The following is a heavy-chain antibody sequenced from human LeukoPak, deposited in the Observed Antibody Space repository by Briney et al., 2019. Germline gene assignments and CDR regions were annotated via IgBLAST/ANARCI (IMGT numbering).Heavy chain of an antibody. CDR3: AKDGSIGAAKYYFDS. J-gene: IGHJ4*02. CDR2: ISSGSTYI. Sequence: PGGSLRLSCTASGFTFSSYSTNWVRQAPGKGLEWVSSISSGSTYIYYADSVKGRFTVSRDNAQNSLYLQTNSLRAEDTAVYYCAKDGSIGAAKYYFDSWGQGTLVTVSS. D-gene: IGHD6-13*01. CDR1: GFTFSSYS. V-gene: IGHV3-21*01.